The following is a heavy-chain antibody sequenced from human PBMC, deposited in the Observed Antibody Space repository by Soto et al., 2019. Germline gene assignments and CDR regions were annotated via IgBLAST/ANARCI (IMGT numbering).Heavy chain of an antibody. CDR3: ARDGRTADGSYSYYYYYGMDV. Sequence: GGSLRLSCAASGFTFSSYAMHWVRQAPGKGLEWVAVISYDGSNKYYADSVKGRFTISRDNSKNTLYLQMNSLRAEDTAVYYCARDGRTADGSYSYYYYYGMDVWGQGTTVTVSS. D-gene: IGHD1-26*01. J-gene: IGHJ6*02. CDR2: ISYDGSNK. V-gene: IGHV3-30-3*01. CDR1: GFTFSSYA.